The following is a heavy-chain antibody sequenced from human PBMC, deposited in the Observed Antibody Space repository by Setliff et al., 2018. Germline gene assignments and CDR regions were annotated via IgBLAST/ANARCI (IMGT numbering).Heavy chain of an antibody. CDR1: GYTFTSYA. CDR2: INTNTGNP. J-gene: IGHJ3*02. CDR3: ASSGYDVGGAFDI. Sequence: AASVKVSCKAPGYTFTSYAMNWVRQAPGQGLEWMGWINTNTGNPTYAQGFTGRFVFSLDTSVSTAYLQISSLKAEDTAVYYCASSGYDVGGAFDIWGQGTMVTVSS. D-gene: IGHD5-12*01. V-gene: IGHV7-4-1*02.